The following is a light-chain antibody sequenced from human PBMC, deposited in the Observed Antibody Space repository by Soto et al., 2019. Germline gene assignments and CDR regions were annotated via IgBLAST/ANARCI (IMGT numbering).Light chain of an antibody. Sequence: RLPGYPPSLSASAGERVTITCRASEDIRNNLGWYQHKPGKAPKRLIYAASSLHSGVPPRFSGSGSGTEFTLTIIGLQPEDFATYYCLQHRSYAWTFGQGTKVDI. V-gene: IGKV1-17*01. J-gene: IGKJ1*01. CDR2: AAS. CDR1: EDIRNN. CDR3: LQHRSYAWT.